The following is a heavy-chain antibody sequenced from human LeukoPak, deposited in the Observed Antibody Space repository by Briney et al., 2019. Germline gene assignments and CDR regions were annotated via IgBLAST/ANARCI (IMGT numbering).Heavy chain of an antibody. D-gene: IGHD2-15*01. Sequence: GGSLRLSCAASGFTFSSYGMHWVRQAPGKGLEWVAVIWYDGSNKYYADSVKGRFTISRDNSKNTLYLQMNSLRAEDTAVYYCVREAYCSGGSCYLYYFDYWGQGTLVTVSS. CDR1: GFTFSSYG. V-gene: IGHV3-33*01. J-gene: IGHJ4*02. CDR3: VREAYCSGGSCYLYYFDY. CDR2: IWYDGSNK.